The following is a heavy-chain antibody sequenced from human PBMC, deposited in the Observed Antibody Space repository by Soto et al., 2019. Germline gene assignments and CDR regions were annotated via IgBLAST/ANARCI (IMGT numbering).Heavy chain of an antibody. CDR3: AHRPIVGAAI. V-gene: IGHV4-4*02. J-gene: IGHJ4*01. D-gene: IGHD1-26*01. CDR2: IYHTRST. CDR1: GGSISNSNW. Sequence: QLQLQESGPGLVKPSGTLSLTCGVFGGSISNSNWWTWVHQHPGKRLEWNGAIYHTRSTNYNSSLMRRVTISLDKPNNPFSLKLSSVTAADTAVYYCAHRPIVGAAIWGHGSLDTISS.